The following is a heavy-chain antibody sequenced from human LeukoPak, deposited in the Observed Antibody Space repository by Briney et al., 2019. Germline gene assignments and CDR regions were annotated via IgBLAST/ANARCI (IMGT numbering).Heavy chain of an antibody. CDR3: RGAYGDK. CDR1: GYAFTSYG. V-gene: IGHV1-18*01. D-gene: IGHD4-17*01. J-gene: IGHJ4*02. CDR2: ISTQSGNT. Sequence: ASVKVSCKASGYAFTSYGISWVRQAPGQGLEWMGWISTQSGNTNYAQKVQGRLTLTTDRSTNTAYMELRSLRSDDTAVYCARGAYGDKWGQGTMVTVSS.